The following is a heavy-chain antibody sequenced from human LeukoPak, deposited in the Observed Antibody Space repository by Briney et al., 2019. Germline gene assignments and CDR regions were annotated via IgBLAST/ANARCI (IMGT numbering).Heavy chain of an antibody. CDR3: ARETIDITIIEVVRMGDAFDI. D-gene: IGHD3-22*01. Sequence: SETLSLTCAVYGGSFSGFYWSWIRQPPGKGLEWIGSIFHSGNTYYNPSLKSRVTISVDTSKNQFSLRMSSVTAADTAVYYCARETIDITIIEVVRMGDAFDIWGQGTMVAVSS. CDR1: GGSFSGFY. V-gene: IGHV4-34*12. CDR2: IFHSGNT. J-gene: IGHJ3*02.